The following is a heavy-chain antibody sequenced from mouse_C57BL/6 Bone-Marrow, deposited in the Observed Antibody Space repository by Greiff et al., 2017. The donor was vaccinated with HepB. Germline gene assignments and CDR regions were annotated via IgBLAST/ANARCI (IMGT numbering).Heavy chain of an antibody. J-gene: IGHJ4*01. D-gene: IGHD2-5*01. Sequence: EVMLVESEGGLVQPGSSMKLSCTASGFTFSDYYMAWVRQVPEKGLEWVANINYDGSSTYYLDSLKSRFIISRDNAKNILYLQMSSLKSEDTATYYCARAPRDSNYAMDYWGQGTSVTVSS. V-gene: IGHV5-16*01. CDR3: ARAPRDSNYAMDY. CDR2: INYDGSST. CDR1: GFTFSDYY.